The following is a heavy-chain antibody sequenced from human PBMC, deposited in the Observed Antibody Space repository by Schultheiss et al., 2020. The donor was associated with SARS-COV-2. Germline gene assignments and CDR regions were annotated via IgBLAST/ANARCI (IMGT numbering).Heavy chain of an antibody. CDR2: IYYSGST. CDR3: AKVGFASSDY. CDR1: GGSISSYY. V-gene: IGHV4-59*01. J-gene: IGHJ4*02. D-gene: IGHD3-10*01. Sequence: SETLSLTCTVSGGSISSYYWSWIRQPPGKGLEWIGYIYYSGSTNYNPSLKSRVTISVDTSKNQFSLKLSSVTAADTAVYYCAKVGFASSDYWGQGTLVTVSS.